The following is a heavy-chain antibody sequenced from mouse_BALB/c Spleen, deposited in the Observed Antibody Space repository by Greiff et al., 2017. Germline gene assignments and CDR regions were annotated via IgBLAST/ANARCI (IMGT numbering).Heavy chain of an antibody. CDR1: GYSITSGYY. CDR2: ISYDGSN. CDR3: ARKGTYYAMDY. Sequence: EVQLVESGPGLVKPSPSLSLTCSVTGYSITSGYYWNWIRQFPGNKLEWMGYISYDGSNNYNPSLKNRNSITRDTSKNQFFLKLNSVTTEDTATYYCARKGTYYAMDYWGQGTSVTVSS. J-gene: IGHJ4*01. V-gene: IGHV3-6*02.